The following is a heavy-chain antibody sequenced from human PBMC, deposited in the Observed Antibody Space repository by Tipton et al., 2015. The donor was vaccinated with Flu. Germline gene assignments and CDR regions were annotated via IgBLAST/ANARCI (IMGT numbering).Heavy chain of an antibody. D-gene: IGHD3-3*01. Sequence: SLRLSCAASGFTFSSYAMSWVRQAPGKGLEWVSAISGSGGSTYYADSVKGRFTISRDNSKNTLYLQMNSLRAEDTAVYYCAKGTDDFWSGYYTTLDYWGQGTLVTVSS. V-gene: IGHV3-23*01. CDR3: AKGTDDFWSGYYTTLDY. CDR1: GFTFSSYA. CDR2: ISGSGGST. J-gene: IGHJ4*02.